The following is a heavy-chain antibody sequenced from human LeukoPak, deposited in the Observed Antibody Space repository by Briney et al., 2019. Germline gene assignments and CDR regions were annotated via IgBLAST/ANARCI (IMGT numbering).Heavy chain of an antibody. CDR2: ISSSSSSI. Sequence: GGSLRLSCAASGFTFSSYSMNWVRQAPGKGLEWVSSISSSSSSIYHADSVKGRFTISRDNAKNSLYLQMNSLRAEDTAVYYCARASGDIVETATMGSYWGQGTLVTVSS. V-gene: IGHV3-21*01. D-gene: IGHD5-18*01. J-gene: IGHJ4*02. CDR3: ARASGDIVETATMGSY. CDR1: GFTFSSYS.